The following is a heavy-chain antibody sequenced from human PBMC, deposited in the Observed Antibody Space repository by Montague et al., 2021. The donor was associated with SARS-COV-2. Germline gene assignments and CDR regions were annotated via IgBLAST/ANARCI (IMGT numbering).Heavy chain of an antibody. CDR1: GGSISSSSYY. J-gene: IGHJ5*02. CDR2: IYYSGST. V-gene: IGHV4-39*01. D-gene: IGHD5-12*01. Sequence: SETLSLTCIVSGGSISSSSYYWCWIRQPPEKGLEWIGSIYYSGSTYYNPSLKRRVTISVDTSKNQFSLMLSSVTAADTAVYYCARGYSGYEGTTGFDHWGQGTLVTVSS. CDR3: ARGYSGYEGTTGFDH.